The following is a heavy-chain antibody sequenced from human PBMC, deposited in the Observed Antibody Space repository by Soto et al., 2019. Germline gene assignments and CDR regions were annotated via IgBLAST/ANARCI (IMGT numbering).Heavy chain of an antibody. V-gene: IGHV3-30-3*01. J-gene: IGHJ6*02. D-gene: IGHD1-26*01. CDR2: ISFDGINK. Sequence: GGSLRLSCAASDFSFSSSTMHWVRQAPGKGLEWVAVISFDGINKYYADSVKGRFTISRDNSKSTLYLQMNSLRAEDTAVYYCARGLGSSRRLYAMDVWGQGTTVTVSS. CDR1: DFSFSSST. CDR3: ARGLGSSRRLYAMDV.